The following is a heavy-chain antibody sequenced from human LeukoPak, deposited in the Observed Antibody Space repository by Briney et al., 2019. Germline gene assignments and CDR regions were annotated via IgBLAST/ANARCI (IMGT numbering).Heavy chain of an antibody. D-gene: IGHD6-19*01. J-gene: IGHJ4*02. CDR3: ARDSGAVAGGGGY. V-gene: IGHV3-7*03. CDR1: GFTFSSYS. CDR2: INQDGSLR. Sequence: GGSLRLSCAASGFTFSSYSMNWVRQAPGKGLEWVANINQDGSLRYYVDSVKGRFTISRDNAKNSLYLQMNSLRAEDTALYYCARDSGAVAGGGGYWGQGTLVTVSS.